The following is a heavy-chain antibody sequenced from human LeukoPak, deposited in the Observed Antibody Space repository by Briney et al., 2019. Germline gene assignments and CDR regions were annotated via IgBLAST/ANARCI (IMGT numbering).Heavy chain of an antibody. J-gene: IGHJ6*02. V-gene: IGHV1-18*01. Sequence: ASVKVSCKASGYTFTSYGISWVRQAPGQGLEWMGWISAYNGNTNYAQKLQGRVTMTTDTSTSTAYMELRSLRSDDTAVYYCARDRYYDSSAYSTYYYGMDVWGQGTTVTISS. CDR3: ARDRYYDSSAYSTYYYGMDV. CDR1: GYTFTSYG. CDR2: ISAYNGNT. D-gene: IGHD3-22*01.